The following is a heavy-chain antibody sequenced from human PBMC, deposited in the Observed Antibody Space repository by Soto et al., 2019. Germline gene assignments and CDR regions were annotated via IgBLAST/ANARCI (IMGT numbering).Heavy chain of an antibody. CDR1: GFSFSNYG. D-gene: IGHD3-3*01. J-gene: IGHJ1*01. Sequence: QVQLVESGGGVVQPGRSLRLSCAGSGFSFSNYGMHWVRQAPGKGLEWVALIWYDGSNKYYADSVKGRFTISRDNSKNTLYLQMSSRRNEDTAVYYCARDPRVETTLMAVFQGWGQGTLVTVSS. CDR3: ARDPRVETTLMAVFQG. CDR2: IWYDGSNK. V-gene: IGHV3-33*01.